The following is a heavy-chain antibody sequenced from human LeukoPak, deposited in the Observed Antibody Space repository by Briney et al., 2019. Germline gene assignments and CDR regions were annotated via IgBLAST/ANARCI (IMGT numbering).Heavy chain of an antibody. D-gene: IGHD3-22*01. Sequence: GGSLRLSCAASGFTFSSYAMSWVRQAPGKGVEWVSTITGSGGYTYYADSVKGRFTISRDNSKNTLFLRMNSLRAEDTAVYFCAKQSLYDSSGHFHYWGQGTLVTVSS. J-gene: IGHJ4*02. CDR1: GFTFSSYA. CDR3: AKQSLYDSSGHFHY. CDR2: ITGSGGYT. V-gene: IGHV3-23*01.